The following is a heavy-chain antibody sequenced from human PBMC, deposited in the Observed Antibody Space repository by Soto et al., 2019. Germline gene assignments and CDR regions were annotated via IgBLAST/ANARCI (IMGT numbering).Heavy chain of an antibody. CDR3: ARDPISPMTTVTPDY. V-gene: IGHV1-18*01. J-gene: IGHJ4*02. CDR2: ISAYNGNT. CDR1: GYTFTSYG. D-gene: IGHD4-17*01. Sequence: QVQLVQSGAEVKKPGASVKVSCKASGYTFTSYGISWVRQAPGQGLAWMGWISAYNGNTNYAQELKGRITMTTDTSTSTAYMELRSLRSDDTAVYYCARDPISPMTTVTPDYWGQGTLVTVSS.